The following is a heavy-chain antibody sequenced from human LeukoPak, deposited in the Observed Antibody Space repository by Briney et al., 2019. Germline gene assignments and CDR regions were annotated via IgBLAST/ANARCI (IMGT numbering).Heavy chain of an antibody. CDR1: GFTFSSYG. D-gene: IGHD6-19*01. V-gene: IGHV3-30*18. Sequence: GRSLRLSCAASGFTFSSYGMHWVRQAPGKGLEWVAVISYDGSNKYYADSVKGRFTISRDNSKNTLYLQMNSLRAEDTAVYYCAKVLYVAVAGLSSPHFDYWGQGTLVTVSS. J-gene: IGHJ4*02. CDR3: AKVLYVAVAGLSSPHFDY. CDR2: ISYDGSNK.